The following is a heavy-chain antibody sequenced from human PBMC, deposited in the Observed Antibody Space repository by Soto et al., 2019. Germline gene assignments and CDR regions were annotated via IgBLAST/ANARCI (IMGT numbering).Heavy chain of an antibody. CDR3: ARGMTPPGAPAWYYFDS. V-gene: IGHV4-4*07. J-gene: IGHJ4*02. D-gene: IGHD2-8*02. CDR1: GASITGSFF. Sequence: ETLSLTCTVSGASITGSFFWSWIRQPAGKGLEWIGRFSLSGTTNYNPSLRSRVTMSADVSKNQFSLRLTSVTAADTALYYCARGMTPPGAPAWYYFDSWGQGTLVTVSS. CDR2: FSLSGTT.